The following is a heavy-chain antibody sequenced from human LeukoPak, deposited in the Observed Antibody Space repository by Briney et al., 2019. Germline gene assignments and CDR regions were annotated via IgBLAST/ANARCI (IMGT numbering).Heavy chain of an antibody. J-gene: IGHJ6*04. V-gene: IGHV1-58*01. CDR2: IVVGSGNT. Sequence: ASVKVSCKASGFTFTSSAVQWVRQARGQRLERIGWIVVGSGNTNYAQKFQERVTITRDMSTSTAYMELSSLRSEDTAVYYCAAPHYDILLNYYYYGMDVWGKGTTVTVSS. D-gene: IGHD3-9*01. CDR1: GFTFTSSA. CDR3: AAPHYDILLNYYYYGMDV.